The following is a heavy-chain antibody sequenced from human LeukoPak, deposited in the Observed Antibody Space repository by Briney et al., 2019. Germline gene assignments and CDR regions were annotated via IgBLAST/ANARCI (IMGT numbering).Heavy chain of an antibody. CDR1: GFTFSSYW. CDR2: IKQDGSEK. V-gene: IGHV3-7*01. J-gene: IGHJ2*01. CDR3: ARPPIIAAPGYWYFDL. D-gene: IGHD6-13*01. Sequence: GGSLRLSCAASGFTFSSYWMSWVRQAPGKGLEWVANIKQDGSEKHYVDPVKGRFTISRDNAKNSLYLQMNSLRAEDTAVYYCARPPIIAAPGYWYFDLWGRGTLVTVSS.